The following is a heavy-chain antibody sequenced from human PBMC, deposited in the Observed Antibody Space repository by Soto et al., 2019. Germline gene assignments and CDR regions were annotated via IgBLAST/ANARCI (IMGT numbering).Heavy chain of an antibody. J-gene: IGHJ4*02. D-gene: IGHD5-12*01. CDR2: IYHSGST. V-gene: IGHV4-30-2*01. CDR3: AAGGGLPRYY. CDR1: GGSISSGGYS. Sequence: QLQLQESGSGLVKPSQTLSLTCAVSGGSISSGGYSWSWIRQPPGKGLEWIGYIYHSGSTYYNPSLKSRATLSVDRSKNPVSLKLSSVTAADTAVYYCAAGGGLPRYYWGQGTLVTVSS.